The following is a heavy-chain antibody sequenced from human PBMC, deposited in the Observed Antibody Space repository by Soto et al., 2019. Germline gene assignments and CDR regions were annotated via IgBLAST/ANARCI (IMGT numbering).Heavy chain of an antibody. D-gene: IGHD6-13*01. J-gene: IGHJ6*02. CDR2: ISGSGGST. V-gene: IGHV3-23*01. Sequence: PGGSLRLSCAASGFTFSSYAMSWVRQAPGKGLEWVSAISGSGGSTYYADSVKGRFTISRDNSKNTLYLQMNSLRAEDTAVYYCAKDPYSSSWYFGVDSYYYYGMDVWGQGTTVTVSS. CDR3: AKDPYSSSWYFGVDSYYYYGMDV. CDR1: GFTFSSYA.